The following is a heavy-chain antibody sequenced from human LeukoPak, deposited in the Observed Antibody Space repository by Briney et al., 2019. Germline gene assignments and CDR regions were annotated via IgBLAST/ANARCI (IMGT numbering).Heavy chain of an antibody. Sequence: ASVKVSCKASGYTFTSYAMHWVRQAPGQRLEWMGWIDAGNGNTKYSQKFQGRVTITRDTSASTAYMELSSLRSEDTAVYYCARDPHTYCGGDCYFWSDPWGQGTLVTVSS. J-gene: IGHJ5*02. V-gene: IGHV1-3*01. D-gene: IGHD2-21*02. CDR2: IDAGNGNT. CDR1: GYTFTSYA. CDR3: ARDPHTYCGGDCYFWSDP.